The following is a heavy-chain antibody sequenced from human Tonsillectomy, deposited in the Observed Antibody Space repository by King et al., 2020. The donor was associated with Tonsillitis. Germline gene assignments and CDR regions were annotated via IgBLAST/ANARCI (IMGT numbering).Heavy chain of an antibody. CDR2: ISNSGRTT. Sequence: DVQLVESGGGLVQPGGSLRLSCAASGFTFTTYSMHWVRQAPGKGLEWVAYISNSGRTTYYGDSVKGRFTISRDNAKNSLSLQMNSLRDEDTALYYCARDRGGGWCFDYWGRGTLVTVSS. CDR1: GFTFTTYS. V-gene: IGHV3-48*02. CDR3: ARDRGGGWCFDY. J-gene: IGHJ4*02. D-gene: IGHD6-19*01.